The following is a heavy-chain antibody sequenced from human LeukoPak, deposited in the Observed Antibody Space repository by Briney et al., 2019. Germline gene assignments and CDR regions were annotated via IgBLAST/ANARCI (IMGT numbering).Heavy chain of an antibody. CDR3: ASSVAGTVDY. J-gene: IGHJ4*02. CDR1: GGTFSSYD. V-gene: IGHV1-69*13. Sequence: ASVKVSCKASGGTFSSYDISWVRQAPGQGLEWMGGIIPIFGTANYAQKFQGRVTITADESTSTAYMELSSLRSEDTAVYYCASSVAGTVDYWGQGTLVTVSS. CDR2: IIPIFGTA. D-gene: IGHD6-19*01.